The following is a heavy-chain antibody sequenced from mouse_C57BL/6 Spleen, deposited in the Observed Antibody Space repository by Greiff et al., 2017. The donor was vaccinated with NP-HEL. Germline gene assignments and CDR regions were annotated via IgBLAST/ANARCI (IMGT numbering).Heavy chain of an antibody. CDR3: ARWGVHYYGSSGDAMDY. D-gene: IGHD1-1*01. CDR1: GYTFTDYN. J-gene: IGHJ4*01. V-gene: IGHV1-18*01. Sequence: EVHLVESGPELVKPGASVKIPCKASGYTFTDYNMDWVKQSHGKSLEWIGDINPNNGGTIYNQKFKGKATLTVDKSSSTAYMELRSLTSEDTAVYYCARWGVHYYGSSGDAMDYWGQGTSVTVSS. CDR2: INPNNGGT.